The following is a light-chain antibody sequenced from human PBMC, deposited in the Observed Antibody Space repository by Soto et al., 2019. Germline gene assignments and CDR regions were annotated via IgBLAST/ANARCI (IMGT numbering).Light chain of an antibody. Sequence: QSVLTQPPSASGTPGQRVTISCSGSSSNIGSNTVNWYQQLPGTAPKLLIYNNYQRPSGVPDRFSGSKSGTSASLAISGLQSDDEADYYCAAWDATVSGWVFGGGTKVTVL. CDR2: NNY. CDR3: AAWDATVSGWV. V-gene: IGLV1-44*01. CDR1: SSNIGSNT. J-gene: IGLJ3*02.